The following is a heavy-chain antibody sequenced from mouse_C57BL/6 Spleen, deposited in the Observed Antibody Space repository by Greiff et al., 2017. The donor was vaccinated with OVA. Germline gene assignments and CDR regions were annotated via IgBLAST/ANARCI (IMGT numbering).Heavy chain of an antibody. CDR3: AREGTGYFDY. D-gene: IGHD3-3*01. Sequence: QVQLQQPGAELVKPGASVKLSCKASGYTFTSYWMHWVKQRPGPGLEWIGMIHPNSGSTNYNEKFKSKATLTVDKSSSTAYMQRSSLTSEDSAVYYCAREGTGYFDYWGQGTTLTVSS. V-gene: IGHV1-64*01. CDR1: GYTFTSYW. J-gene: IGHJ2*01. CDR2: IHPNSGST.